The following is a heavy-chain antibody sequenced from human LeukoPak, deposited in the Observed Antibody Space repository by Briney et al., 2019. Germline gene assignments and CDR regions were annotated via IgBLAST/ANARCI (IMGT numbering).Heavy chain of an antibody. J-gene: IGHJ5*02. CDR3: ARVRGDYYDSSGYPEVFDP. CDR1: GGSISSCDYY. Sequence: PSQTLSLTCTVSGGSISSCDYYWSWIPQPPGMGLEWIGYIYYSGSTYYNPSLKSRVTISVDTSKNQFSLKLSSVTAADTAVYYCARVRGDYYDSSGYPEVFDPWGQGTLVTVSS. V-gene: IGHV4-30-4*01. D-gene: IGHD3-22*01. CDR2: IYYSGST.